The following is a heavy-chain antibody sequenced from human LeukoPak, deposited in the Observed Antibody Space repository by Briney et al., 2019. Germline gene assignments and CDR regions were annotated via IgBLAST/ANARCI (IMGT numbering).Heavy chain of an antibody. CDR1: GYTFTSYG. CDR2: ISAYNGNT. Sequence: ASVKVSCKASGYTFTSYGISWVRQAPGQGLEWMGWISAYNGNTNYAQKLQGRVTMTTDTSTSTAYMELRSLRSDDTAMYYCARVDVISSYGDYVSYFDLWGRGTLVTVSS. J-gene: IGHJ2*01. CDR3: ARVDVISSYGDYVSYFDL. V-gene: IGHV1-18*01. D-gene: IGHD4-17*01.